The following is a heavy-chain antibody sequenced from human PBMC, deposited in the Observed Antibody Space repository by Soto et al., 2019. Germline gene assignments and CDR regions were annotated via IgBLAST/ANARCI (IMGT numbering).Heavy chain of an antibody. V-gene: IGHV1-46*03. CDR2: INPSGGST. CDR3: ARGPNTTTWYRWFNP. D-gene: IGHD6-13*01. J-gene: IGHJ5*02. Sequence: ASVRSSYRPSGKNCTSRYTPYLRQTPGQGLEWMGIINPSGGSTTYAQKFQGRVTMTSDTSTSTVYMEVSSLRSEDTALYYCARGPNTTTWYRWFNPWGQGTLVTISS. CDR1: GKNCTSRY.